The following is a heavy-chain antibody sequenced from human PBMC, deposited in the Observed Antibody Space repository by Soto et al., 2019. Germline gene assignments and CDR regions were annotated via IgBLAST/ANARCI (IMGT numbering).Heavy chain of an antibody. CDR2: ISGSGENT. D-gene: IGHD3-10*01. Sequence: GGSLRLSCAASGFTFSKYAMNWVRQAPGKGLEWVSSISGSGENTYYTDSVKGRFTISRDNSKSTLYLQMNSMGAEDTAVYHCAKVLRGSAPGQIQYCFDYWGQGTLVTVSS. V-gene: IGHV3-23*01. J-gene: IGHJ4*02. CDR3: AKVLRGSAPGQIQYCFDY. CDR1: GFTFSKYA.